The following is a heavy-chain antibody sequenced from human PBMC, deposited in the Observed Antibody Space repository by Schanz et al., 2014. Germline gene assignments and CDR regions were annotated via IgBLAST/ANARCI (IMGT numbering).Heavy chain of an antibody. CDR3: ARGTGTFDS. D-gene: IGHD3-9*01. Sequence: EEQLVESGGGLVQPGGSLRLSCAASGFTFRRFGVSWVRQAPGKGLEWVSVIAGDGGGPNYADSVKGRFTISRDNSDITMYLQMNNLRAEDTAVYYCARGTGTFDSWGQGTLVTVSS. CDR1: GFTFRRFG. V-gene: IGHV3-23*04. CDR2: IAGDGGGP. J-gene: IGHJ4*02.